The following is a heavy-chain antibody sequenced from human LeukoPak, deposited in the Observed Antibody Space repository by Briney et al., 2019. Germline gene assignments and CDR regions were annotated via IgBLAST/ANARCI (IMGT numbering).Heavy chain of an antibody. J-gene: IGHJ4*02. CDR1: GGSISSYY. D-gene: IGHD3-22*01. V-gene: IGHV4-59*01. Sequence: PSETLSLTCTVSGGSISSYYWSWIRQPPGKGLEWIGYIYYSGSTNYNPSLKSRVTISVDTSKNQFSLKLSSVTAADTAVYYCARISDDYYDSSGYFDYWGQGTLATVSS. CDR3: ARISDDYYDSSGYFDY. CDR2: IYYSGST.